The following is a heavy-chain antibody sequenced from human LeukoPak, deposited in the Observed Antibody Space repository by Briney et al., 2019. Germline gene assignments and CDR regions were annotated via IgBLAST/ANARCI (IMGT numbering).Heavy chain of an antibody. CDR1: GFTFNIYA. CDR2: ISASGGGT. V-gene: IGHV3-23*01. J-gene: IGHJ4*02. CDR3: AKDKYHDSSGTFDY. D-gene: IGHD3-22*01. Sequence: GGSLRLSCAVSGFTFNIYAMSWVRQVPGKGLEWVSRISASGGGTFYAGSVEGRFIISRDNSKNTLSLQMNSLRAEDTAIYYCAKDKYHDSSGTFDYWGQGTLVTVSS.